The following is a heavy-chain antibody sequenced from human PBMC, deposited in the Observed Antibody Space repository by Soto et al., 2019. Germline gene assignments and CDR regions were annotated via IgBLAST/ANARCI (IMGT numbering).Heavy chain of an antibody. Sequence: SETLSLTCFVSGGSISSYYWSWIRQPAGKGLEWIGRIYTSGSTNYNPSLKSRVTMSVDTSKNQFSLKLSSVTAADTAVYYCASTNYYDSSGYFDYWGKGTLVTVSS. CDR3: ASTNYYDSSGYFDY. CDR2: IYTSGST. CDR1: GGSISSYY. D-gene: IGHD3-22*01. V-gene: IGHV4-4*07. J-gene: IGHJ4*02.